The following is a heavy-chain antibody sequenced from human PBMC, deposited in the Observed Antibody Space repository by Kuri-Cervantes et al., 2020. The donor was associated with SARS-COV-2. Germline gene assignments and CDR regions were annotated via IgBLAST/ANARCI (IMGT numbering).Heavy chain of an antibody. D-gene: IGHD3-10*01. CDR2: INPSGGST. V-gene: IGHV1-46*01. Sequence: ASVKVSCKASGYTFTSYGISWVRQAPGQGLEWMGIINPSGGSTSYAQKFQGRVTMTRDTSTSTVYMELSSLRSEDTAVYYCARPSYYGSGSYYNPFDYWGQGTLVTVSS. CDR3: ARPSYYGSGSYYNPFDY. J-gene: IGHJ4*02. CDR1: GYTFTSYG.